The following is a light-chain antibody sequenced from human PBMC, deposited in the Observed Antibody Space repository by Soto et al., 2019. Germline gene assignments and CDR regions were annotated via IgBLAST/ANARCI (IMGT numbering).Light chain of an antibody. V-gene: IGKV1-5*03. Sequence: DIQMTQSPSSLSASVGDRVTIACRASQYIGEFLNWYQQKPGKAPKXLIYKASTLKSGVPSRFSGSGSGTEFTLTISSLQPDDFATYYCQHYNSYSEAFGQGTKVDIK. CDR1: QYIGEF. CDR2: KAS. CDR3: QHYNSYSEA. J-gene: IGKJ1*01.